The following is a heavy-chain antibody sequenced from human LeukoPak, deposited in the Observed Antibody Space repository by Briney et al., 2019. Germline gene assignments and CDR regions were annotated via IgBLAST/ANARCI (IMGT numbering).Heavy chain of an antibody. CDR2: INSGGSGT. V-gene: IGHV3-74*01. Sequence: PGGSLRLSCAASGFAFSSNWMHWVRQIPGKGLVWVSRINSGGSGTSYADSVEGRFTISRDNAKNTLYLQMNSLKGEDTAVYYCATSLGPLTEYWGQGTLVTVSS. J-gene: IGHJ4*02. D-gene: IGHD7-27*01. CDR3: ATSLGPLTEY. CDR1: GFAFSSNW.